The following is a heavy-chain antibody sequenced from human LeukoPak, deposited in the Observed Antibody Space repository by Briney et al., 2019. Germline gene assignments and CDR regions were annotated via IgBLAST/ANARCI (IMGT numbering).Heavy chain of an antibody. Sequence: PGGSLRLSCAASGFTFSSYSMNWVRQAPGKGLEWVSYISSSSSTIYYADSVKGRFTISRDNAKNSLYLQMNSLRAEDTAVYYCARDGWDYDFWSGYYGPDYWVQGTLVTVSS. CDR2: ISSSSSTI. CDR3: ARDGWDYDFWSGYYGPDY. CDR1: GFTFSSYS. J-gene: IGHJ4*02. D-gene: IGHD3-3*01. V-gene: IGHV3-48*01.